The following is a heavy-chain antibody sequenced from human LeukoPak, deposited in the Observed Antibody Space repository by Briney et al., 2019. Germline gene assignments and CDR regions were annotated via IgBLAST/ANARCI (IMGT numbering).Heavy chain of an antibody. Sequence: ASVKVSCTASGYTFTSYYMHWVRQAPGQGLEWMGWINPNSGGTNYAQKFQGWVTMTRDTSISTAYMELSRLRSDDTAVYYCARDRVDYYDSSGYSTYYYYYGMVVWGQGTTVTVSS. CDR2: INPNSGGT. D-gene: IGHD3-22*01. CDR3: ARDRVDYYDSSGYSTYYYYYGMVV. V-gene: IGHV1-2*04. CDR1: GYTFTSYY. J-gene: IGHJ6*02.